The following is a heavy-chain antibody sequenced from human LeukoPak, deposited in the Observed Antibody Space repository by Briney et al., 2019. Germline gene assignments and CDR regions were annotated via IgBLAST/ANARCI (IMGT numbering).Heavy chain of an antibody. D-gene: IGHD2-2*01. CDR3: ARHDCGSTTSCHINWFDP. Sequence: PSETLSLTCAASGYSISSAYFWGCNHSPPGKGLGRVGRIYHSGTTYEHASLKRRVTISRDMSNNQCSLNLISVTAADTAVYYCARHDCGSTTSCHINWFDPWGQGTLVTVSS. CDR2: IYHSGTT. CDR1: GYSISSAYF. J-gene: IGHJ5*02. V-gene: IGHV4-38-2*01.